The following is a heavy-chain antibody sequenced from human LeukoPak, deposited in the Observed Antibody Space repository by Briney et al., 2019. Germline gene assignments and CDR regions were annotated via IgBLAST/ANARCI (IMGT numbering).Heavy chain of an antibody. CDR2: ITWDGATT. D-gene: IGHD2-2*01. J-gene: IGHJ6*02. CDR3: AKTKQLYFGMDV. CDR1: GFTFDDFS. V-gene: IGHV3-43*01. Sequence: GGSLRLSCAASGFTFDDFSMHWVRHRPGKGLEWVSLITWDGATTYYADSVKGRFSVSRDNTKNSLYLQVNSLTVEDSALYFCAKTKQLYFGMDVWGQGTTVTVSS.